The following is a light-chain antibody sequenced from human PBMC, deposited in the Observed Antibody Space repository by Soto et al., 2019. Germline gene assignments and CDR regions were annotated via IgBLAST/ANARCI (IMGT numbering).Light chain of an antibody. CDR1: SSNIGSNY. Sequence: QSVLTQPPSASGTPGQRVTISCSGSSSNIGSNYVYWYQQLPGTAPKLLIYSNNQRPSGGPDRFSGAKSGTSASLAISGLRSEDEADYYCAAWDDSLSGRVFGGGTKLTVL. V-gene: IGLV1-47*02. CDR3: AAWDDSLSGRV. CDR2: SNN. J-gene: IGLJ3*02.